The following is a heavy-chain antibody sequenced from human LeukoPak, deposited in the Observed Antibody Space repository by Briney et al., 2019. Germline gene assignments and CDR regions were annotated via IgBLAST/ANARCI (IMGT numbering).Heavy chain of an antibody. D-gene: IGHD3-22*01. Sequence: GGSLRLSCAASGFTFSSYGMHWVRQAPGKGLEWVAFIRYDGSNKCYADSVKGRFTISRDNSKNTLYLQMNSLRAEDTAVYYCAKVWSSGYYYARDGPLDYWGQGTLVTVSS. CDR2: IRYDGSNK. CDR1: GFTFSSYG. V-gene: IGHV3-30*02. CDR3: AKVWSSGYYYARDGPLDY. J-gene: IGHJ4*02.